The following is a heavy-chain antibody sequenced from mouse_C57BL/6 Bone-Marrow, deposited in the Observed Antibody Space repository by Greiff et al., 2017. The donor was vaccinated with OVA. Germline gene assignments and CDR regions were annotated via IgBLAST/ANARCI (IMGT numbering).Heavy chain of an antibody. V-gene: IGHV5-4*03. Sequence: EVKLMESGGGLVKPGGSLKLSCAASGFTFSSYAMSWVRQTPEKRLEWVATISDGGSYTYYPDNVKGRFTISRDNAKNNLYLQMSHLKSEDTAMYYCARAPYYSLYYFDYWGQGTTLTVSS. CDR1: GFTFSSYA. J-gene: IGHJ2*01. CDR3: ARAPYYSLYYFDY. CDR2: ISDGGSYT. D-gene: IGHD2-12*01.